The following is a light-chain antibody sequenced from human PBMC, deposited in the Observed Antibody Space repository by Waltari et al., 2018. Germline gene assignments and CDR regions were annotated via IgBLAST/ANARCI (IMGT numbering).Light chain of an antibody. Sequence: SYELTQPPSVSVSLGQMARTTCSGETLPKKYAYWYQQKPGQFPVLVIYKESERPSGIPERFSGSTSGTIVTLTISGVQAEDEADYYCLSADSSGTYCVFGGGTKLTVL. CDR2: KES. CDR1: TLPKKY. J-gene: IGLJ3*02. V-gene: IGLV3-16*01. CDR3: LSADSSGTYCV.